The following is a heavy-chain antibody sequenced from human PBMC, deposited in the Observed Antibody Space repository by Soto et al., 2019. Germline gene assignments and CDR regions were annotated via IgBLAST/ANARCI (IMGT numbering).Heavy chain of an antibody. CDR2: ISWNSGSI. CDR1: GFTFDDYA. Sequence: EVQLVESGGGLVQPGRSLRLSCAASGFTFDDYAMHWVRQAPGKGLEWVSGISWNSGSIGYADSVKGRFTISRDNAKNSLYLQMNSLRAEDTALYYCAQDKSGRRIYYYYYMDVWGTGSTVTASS. J-gene: IGHJ6*03. CDR3: AQDKSGRRIYYYYYMDV. D-gene: IGHD2-15*01. V-gene: IGHV3-9*01.